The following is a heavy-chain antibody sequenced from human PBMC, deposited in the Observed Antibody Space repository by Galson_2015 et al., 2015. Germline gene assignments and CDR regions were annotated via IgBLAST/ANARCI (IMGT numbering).Heavy chain of an antibody. CDR1: GYNFGIHA. CDR3: VRSTSDGSWFYDY. Sequence: SVKVSCKASGYNFGIHAMNWVRQAPGQGLEWMGWINTNTGKTTYAQDFTGRFVFSLDTSVNTAFLQISSLKTEDTAVYFCVRSTSDGSWFYDYWGQGTLVTVSS. V-gene: IGHV7-4-1*02. D-gene: IGHD6-13*01. CDR2: INTNTGKT. J-gene: IGHJ4*02.